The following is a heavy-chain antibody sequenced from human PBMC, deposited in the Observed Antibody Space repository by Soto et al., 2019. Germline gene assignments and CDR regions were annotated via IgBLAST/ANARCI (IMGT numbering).Heavy chain of an antibody. CDR3: ATGRIAARQAPRVDY. Sequence: GASMKVSCKASGSTLSSYAISWVRQAPGQGLEWMGGIIPIFGTANYAQKFQGRVTITADESTSTAYMELSSLRSEDTAVYYCATGRIAARQAPRVDYWGQGTLVTVSS. CDR2: IIPIFGTA. V-gene: IGHV1-69*13. D-gene: IGHD6-6*01. CDR1: GSTLSSYA. J-gene: IGHJ4*02.